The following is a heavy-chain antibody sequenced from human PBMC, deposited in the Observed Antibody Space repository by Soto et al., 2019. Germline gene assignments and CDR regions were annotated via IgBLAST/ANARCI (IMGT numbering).Heavy chain of an antibody. CDR1: GGSISSYY. CDR2: IYYSGST. V-gene: IGHV4-59*08. J-gene: IGHJ6*03. D-gene: IGHD2-15*01. CDR3: ARHGGDGGGSYVDYYYYYMDV. Sequence: SETLSLTCTVSGGSISSYYWSWIRQPPGKGLEWIGYIYYSGSTNYNPSLKSRVTISVDTSKNQFSLKLSSVTAADTAVYYCARHGGDGGGSYVDYYYYYMDVWGKGTTVTVSS.